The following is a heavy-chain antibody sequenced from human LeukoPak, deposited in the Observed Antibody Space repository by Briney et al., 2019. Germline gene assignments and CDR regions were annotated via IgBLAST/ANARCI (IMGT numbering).Heavy chain of an antibody. J-gene: IGHJ6*03. CDR1: GGSISSYY. Sequence: SETLSLTCTVSGGSISSYYWSWIRQPPGKGLEWIGYIYYSGSTNYNPSLKSRVTISVDTSKNQFSLKLSSVTAADTALYYCARHRKSARNYLYYYMDVWGKGTTVTVSS. CDR3: ARHRKSARNYLYYYMDV. D-gene: IGHD6-6*01. CDR2: IYYSGST. V-gene: IGHV4-59*08.